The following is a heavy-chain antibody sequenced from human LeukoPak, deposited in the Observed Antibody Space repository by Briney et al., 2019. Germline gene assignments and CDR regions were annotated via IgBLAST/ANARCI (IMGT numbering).Heavy chain of an antibody. V-gene: IGHV3-66*01. D-gene: IGHD1-26*01. CDR3: ARDARGGSGYFDY. CDR2: ICSGGST. CDR1: GFTVSSNY. J-gene: IGHJ4*02. Sequence: GGSLRLSCAASGFTVSSNYMSWVRQAPGKGLEWVSVICSGGSTYYADSVKGRFTISRDNSKNTLYLQMNSLRAEDTAVYYCARDARGGSGYFDYWGQGTLATVSS.